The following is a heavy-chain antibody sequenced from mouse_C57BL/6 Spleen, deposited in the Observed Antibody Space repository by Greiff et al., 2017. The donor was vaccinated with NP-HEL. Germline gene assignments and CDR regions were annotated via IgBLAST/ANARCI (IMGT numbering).Heavy chain of an antibody. J-gene: IGHJ3*01. CDR2: IDPSDSYT. CDR3: ASAVYSTPGWAY. CDR1: GYTFTSYW. D-gene: IGHD2-5*01. V-gene: IGHV1-69*01. Sequence: VQLQQSGAELVMPGASVKLSCKASGYTFTSYWMHWVKQRPGQGLEWIGEIDPSDSYTNYNQKFKGKSTLTVDKSSSTAYMQLSSLTSEDSAVYYCASAVYSTPGWAYWGQGTLVTVSA.